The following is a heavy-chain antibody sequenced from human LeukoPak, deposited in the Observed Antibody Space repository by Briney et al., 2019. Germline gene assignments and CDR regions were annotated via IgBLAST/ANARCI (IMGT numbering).Heavy chain of an antibody. CDR1: GYSISSGLY. CDR3: ARDEAPEY. CDR2: IYHSGIT. Sequence: SETLSLTCTVSGYSISSGLYWGWIPQPPGKGLEWIGSIYHSGITYYNPSLKSRVTMSVDTSKNQFSLKLSSVTAADTAVYFCARDEAPEYWGQGTLVTVSS. V-gene: IGHV4-38-2*02. J-gene: IGHJ4*02.